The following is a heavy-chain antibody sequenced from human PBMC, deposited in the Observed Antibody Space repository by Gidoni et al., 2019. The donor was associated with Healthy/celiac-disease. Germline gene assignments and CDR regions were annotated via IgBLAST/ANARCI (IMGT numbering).Heavy chain of an antibody. Sequence: QVQLVESGGGLVKPGGSLRLSCAASGFTFSDYYMSWIRQAPGKGLEWVSYISSSSSYTNYADSVKGRFTISRDNAKNSLYLQMNSLRAEDTAVYYCARCYYDSSGYYLAFDYWGQGTLVTVSS. CDR2: ISSSSSYT. J-gene: IGHJ4*02. CDR1: GFTFSDYY. V-gene: IGHV3-11*06. D-gene: IGHD3-22*01. CDR3: ARCYYDSSGYYLAFDY.